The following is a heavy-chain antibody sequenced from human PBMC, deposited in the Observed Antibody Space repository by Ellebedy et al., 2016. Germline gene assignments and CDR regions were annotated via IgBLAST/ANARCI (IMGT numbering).Heavy chain of an antibody. Sequence: GGSLRLXXAASGFTLSTYAMGWVRQAPGKGLEWVSAITLRASNTYYADSVKGRFTISRDNSMNTLFLQMNSLRAEDTAVYYCVRSDSSGWFSYWGQGTLVTVSS. D-gene: IGHD6-13*01. CDR3: VRSDSSGWFSY. V-gene: IGHV3-23*01. CDR2: ITLRASNT. CDR1: GFTLSTYA. J-gene: IGHJ4*02.